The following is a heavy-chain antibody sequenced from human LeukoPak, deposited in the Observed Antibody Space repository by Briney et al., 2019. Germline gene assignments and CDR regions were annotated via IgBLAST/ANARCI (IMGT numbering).Heavy chain of an antibody. CDR1: GFTFSDAW. J-gene: IGHJ3*02. V-gene: IGHV3-15*01. CDR3: TTDFEWDDAFDI. D-gene: IGHD3-3*01. CDR2: IKSKTDGGTT. Sequence: GGSLRLSCVVSGFTFSDAWMSWVRQAPGKGLEWVGRIKSKTDGGTTDYAAPVKGRFTISRDDSKNTLYLQMNSLKTEDTAVYYCTTDFEWDDAFDIWGQGTMVTVSS.